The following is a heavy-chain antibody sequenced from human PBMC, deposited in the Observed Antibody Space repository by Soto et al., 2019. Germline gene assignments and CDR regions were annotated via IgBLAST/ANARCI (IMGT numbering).Heavy chain of an antibody. CDR3: ANHGGTYLRFDP. D-gene: IGHD1-26*01. Sequence: QLQLQESGPGLVKPSETLSLICTVSGGSIGGGNFFWGWIRQPPGKGLEWIGSIYDRGSTFYNPSLKSRVTISMDTSRNQFSLKLSSMTAADTAVYYCANHGGTYLRFDPWGQGTRVTVSS. CDR2: IYDRGST. V-gene: IGHV4-39*01. CDR1: GGSIGGGNFF. J-gene: IGHJ5*02.